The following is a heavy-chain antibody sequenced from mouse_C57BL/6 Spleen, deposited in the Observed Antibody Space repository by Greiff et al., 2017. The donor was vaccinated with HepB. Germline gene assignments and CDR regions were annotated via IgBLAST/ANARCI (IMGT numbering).Heavy chain of an antibody. CDR3: ARCLRGYYAMDY. J-gene: IGHJ4*01. CDR2: IHPNSGST. Sequence: QVQLQQSGTELVKPGASVKLSCKASGYTFTSYWMHWVKQRPGQGLEWIGMIHPNSGSTNYNEKFKSKATLTVDKSSSTAYMQLSSLTSEDSAVYYCARCLRGYYAMDYWGQGTSVTVSS. V-gene: IGHV1-64*01. D-gene: IGHD3-1*01. CDR1: GYTFTSYW.